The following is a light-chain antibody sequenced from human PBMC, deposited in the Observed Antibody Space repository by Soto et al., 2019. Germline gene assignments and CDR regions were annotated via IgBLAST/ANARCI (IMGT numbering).Light chain of an antibody. CDR3: QQYNSYPVT. J-gene: IGKJ1*01. CDR1: HGISNY. CDR2: GAS. Sequence: VYRVTIACRASHGISNYLAWYQQKPGKVPRLLIYGASTLESGVPSRFSGSGSGTEFTLTISSLQPDDFATYYCQQYNSYPVTFGQGTKVDIK. V-gene: IGKV1-27*01.